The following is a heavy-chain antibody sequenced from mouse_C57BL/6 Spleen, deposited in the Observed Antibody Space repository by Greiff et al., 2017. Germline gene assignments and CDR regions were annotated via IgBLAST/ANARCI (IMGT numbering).Heavy chain of an antibody. CDR2: IDPSDSYT. D-gene: IGHD1-1*01. CDR1: GYTFTSYW. J-gene: IGHJ2*01. V-gene: IGHV1-69*01. CDR3: ARGFGTAVVAPYFGC. Sequence: VQLQQPGAELVMPGASVKLSCKASGYTFTSYWMHWVKQRPGQGLEWIGEIDPSDSYTNYNQKFKGKSTLTVDKSSSTAYMQLSSLTSEDSAVYYCARGFGTAVVAPYFGCWGQGPTLTVSS.